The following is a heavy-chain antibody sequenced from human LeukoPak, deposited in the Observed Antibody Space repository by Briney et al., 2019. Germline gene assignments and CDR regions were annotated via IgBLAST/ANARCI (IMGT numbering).Heavy chain of an antibody. CDR1: GFTVSSFA. J-gene: IGHJ4*02. D-gene: IGHD2-2*01. Sequence: GGSLRLSCAASGFTVSSFAISWVRQAPGQGLEWVSDIIVRGVSPYSADSVQGRFSISRDNSKNTLSLQMNSLRAGDTAVYYCAKRRYCSSVSCHDFDYWGQGTLVTVSS. CDR3: AKRRYCSSVSCHDFDY. V-gene: IGHV3-23*01. CDR2: IIVRGVSP.